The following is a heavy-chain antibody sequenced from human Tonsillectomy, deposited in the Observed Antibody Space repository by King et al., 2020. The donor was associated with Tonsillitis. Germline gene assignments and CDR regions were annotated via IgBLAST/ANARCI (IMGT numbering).Heavy chain of an antibody. Sequence: VQLVESGGGLVQPGGSLRLSCAASGFTVSANYMSWVRQAPGKGLEWVSIIYSGGRTDYADSVKGRFTISRQNSKHTVYLQMNRLRAEDTAVYCCARARMQLWSYHFDYWGQGTLVTVSS. V-gene: IGHV3-53*04. CDR2: IYSGGRT. CDR1: GFTVSANY. CDR3: ARARMQLWSYHFDY. J-gene: IGHJ4*02. D-gene: IGHD5-18*01.